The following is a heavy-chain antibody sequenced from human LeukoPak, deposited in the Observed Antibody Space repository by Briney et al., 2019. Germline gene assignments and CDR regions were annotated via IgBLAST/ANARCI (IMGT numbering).Heavy chain of an antibody. CDR3: AKDLHYGDPIDAFDI. J-gene: IGHJ3*02. D-gene: IGHD4-17*01. V-gene: IGHV3-30*18. Sequence: GGSLRLSCAPSGFTFSRHGMHWVRQAPGKGLEWVAIISNDGSRKYYAHPVKGRFTISRDNSKNTLYLQMNSLRAEDTAVYYRAKDLHYGDPIDAFDIWGQGTMVTVSS. CDR1: GFTFSRHG. CDR2: ISNDGSRK.